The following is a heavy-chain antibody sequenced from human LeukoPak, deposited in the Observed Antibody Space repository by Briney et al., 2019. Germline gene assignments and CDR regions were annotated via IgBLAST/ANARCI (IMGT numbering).Heavy chain of an antibody. V-gene: IGHV4-59*01. CDR3: ARGLWAVAGNDAFDI. D-gene: IGHD6-19*01. CDR2: IYYSGST. J-gene: IGHJ3*02. Sequence: SETLSLTCTVSGGSISSYYWSWIRQPPGKGQEWIGYIYYSGSTNYNPSLKSRVTISVDTSKNQFSLKLSSVTAADTAVYYCARGLWAVAGNDAFDIWGQGTMVTVSS. CDR1: GGSISSYY.